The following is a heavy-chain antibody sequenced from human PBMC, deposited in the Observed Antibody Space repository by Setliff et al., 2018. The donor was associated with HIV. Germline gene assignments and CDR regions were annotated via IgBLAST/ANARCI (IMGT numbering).Heavy chain of an antibody. V-gene: IGHV4-59*01. Sequence: PSETLSLTCTVSRGSIKYYFWSWIRQPPGKGLECIGHISYSGTTNYNPSLESRVSISVDTSKNQFSLKLKFVTAADTAVYYCARDSDGSSYYHFAHWSQGTLVTVS. CDR2: ISYSGTT. D-gene: IGHD3-22*01. CDR3: ARDSDGSSYYHFAH. J-gene: IGHJ4*02. CDR1: RGSIKYYF.